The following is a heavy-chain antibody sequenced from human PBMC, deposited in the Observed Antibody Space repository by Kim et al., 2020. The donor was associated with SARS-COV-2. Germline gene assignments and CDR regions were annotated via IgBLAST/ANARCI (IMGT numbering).Heavy chain of an antibody. J-gene: IGHJ3*02. CDR1: GFTFSSYA. Sequence: GGSLRLSCAASGFTFSSYAMHWVRQAPGKGLEWVAVISHDGSNKYYADSVKGRFTISRDNSKNTLYLQMNSLRAEDTAVYYCARDIGHPYDFWSGYYKSVEYAFDIWGQGTMVTVSS. CDR3: ARDIGHPYDFWSGYYKSVEYAFDI. CDR2: ISHDGSNK. V-gene: IGHV3-30-3*01. D-gene: IGHD3-3*01.